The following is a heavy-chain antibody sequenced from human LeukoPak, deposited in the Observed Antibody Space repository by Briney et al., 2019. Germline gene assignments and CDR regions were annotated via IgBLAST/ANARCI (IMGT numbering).Heavy chain of an antibody. V-gene: IGHV3-23*01. CDR2: ISGSGSST. Sequence: AGGSLRLSCAASGFTFSNYAMTWVRQAPGKGLEWVSGISGSGSSTYYADSVKGRFTLSRDYPKNTLYLQMNSLRAEDTAVYYCAKFKGHYGDSEYYFDSWGQGTLVTVSS. J-gene: IGHJ4*02. CDR3: AKFKGHYGDSEYYFDS. D-gene: IGHD3-10*01. CDR1: GFTFSNYA.